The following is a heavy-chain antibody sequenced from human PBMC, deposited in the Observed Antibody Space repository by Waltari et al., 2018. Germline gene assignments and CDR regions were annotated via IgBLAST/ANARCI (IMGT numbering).Heavy chain of an antibody. Sequence: QVQLQESGPGLVKPSETLSLTCTVSGGSISSYYWSWIRQPPGKGLAWIGYIYYSGSTNYNPSLKSRVTISVDTSKNQFSLKLSSVTAADTAVYYCARVPKDTAMVYFDYWGQGTLVTVSS. V-gene: IGHV4-59*01. D-gene: IGHD5-18*01. CDR1: GGSISSYY. CDR3: ARVPKDTAMVYFDY. CDR2: IYYSGST. J-gene: IGHJ4*02.